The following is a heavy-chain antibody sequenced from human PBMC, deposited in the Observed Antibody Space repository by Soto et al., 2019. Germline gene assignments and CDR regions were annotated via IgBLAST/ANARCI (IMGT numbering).Heavy chain of an antibody. D-gene: IGHD6-13*01. J-gene: IGHJ5*02. V-gene: IGHV3-11*01. CDR1: GFTFSDYY. CDR3: ASAAAAYNWFDP. Sequence: QVQLVESGGGLVKPGGSLRLSCAASGFTFSDYYMSWIRQAPGKGLEWISYISSSGSTIYYADSVKGRFTISRDNAKNSLYLKMNSLRVEDTAVYYCASAAAAYNWFDPWGQGTLVTVSS. CDR2: ISSSGSTI.